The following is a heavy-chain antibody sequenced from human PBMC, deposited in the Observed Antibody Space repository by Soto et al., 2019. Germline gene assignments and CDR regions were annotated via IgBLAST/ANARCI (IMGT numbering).Heavy chain of an antibody. CDR2: ISGSGGST. V-gene: IGHV3-23*01. J-gene: IGHJ5*02. CDR1: GFTFSSYA. CDR3: AKDPYGSGSYYYRGSWFDP. Sequence: PGGSLRLSCAASGFTFSSYAMSWVRQAPGKGLEWVSAISGSGGSTYYADSVKGRFTISRDNSKNTLYLQMNSLRAEDTAVYYYAKDPYGSGSYYYRGSWFDPWGQGTLVTVSA. D-gene: IGHD3-10*01.